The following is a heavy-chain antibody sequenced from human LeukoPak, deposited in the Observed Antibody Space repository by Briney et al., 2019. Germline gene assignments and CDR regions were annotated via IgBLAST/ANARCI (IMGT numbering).Heavy chain of an antibody. J-gene: IGHJ4*02. CDR3: ARDSSSRPFDY. V-gene: IGHV3-64*01. D-gene: IGHD6-19*01. CDR2: ISSNGGST. Sequence: GGSLRLSCAASGFTFSDYGMHWVRQAPGKGLEYVSTISSNGGSTYYANSVKGRFTVSRDNSNNTLYLQMGSLRADDMAVYYCARDSSSRPFDYWGKGTLVTVSS. CDR1: GFTFSDYG.